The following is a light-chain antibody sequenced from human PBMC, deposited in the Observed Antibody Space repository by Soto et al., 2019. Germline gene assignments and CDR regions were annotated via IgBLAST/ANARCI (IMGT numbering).Light chain of an antibody. CDR1: HYISNY. Sequence: DIQMTQSPSSLSASVGDRVTITCRASHYISNYLAWFQQKPGKAPTSLMYAVSYLQSGVPSKFSGSGSGTEFNLTISSLQTEDFATYYCQQYNSYPWTCGQGTKVDLK. J-gene: IGKJ1*01. CDR3: QQYNSYPWT. V-gene: IGKV1-16*02. CDR2: AVS.